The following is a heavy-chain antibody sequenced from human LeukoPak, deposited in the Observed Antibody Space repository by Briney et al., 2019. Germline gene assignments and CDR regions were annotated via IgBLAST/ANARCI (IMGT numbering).Heavy chain of an antibody. CDR1: GFTFSSYA. V-gene: IGHV3-30-3*01. CDR2: ISYDGSNK. Sequence: GGSLRLSCAASGFTFSSYAMHWVRQAPGKGLEWVAVISYDGSNKYYADSVKGRFTISRDNSKNTLYLQMNSLRAEDTAVYYCARDLYDYYDSSGYYPYWGQGTLVTVSS. J-gene: IGHJ4*02. D-gene: IGHD3-22*01. CDR3: ARDLYDYYDSSGYYPY.